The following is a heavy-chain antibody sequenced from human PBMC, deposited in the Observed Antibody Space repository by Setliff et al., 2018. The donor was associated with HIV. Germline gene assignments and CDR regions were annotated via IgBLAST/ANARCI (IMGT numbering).Heavy chain of an antibody. CDR2: INPGGGTT. CDR3: ARAPPYSTGWGLDY. D-gene: IGHD6-19*01. J-gene: IGHJ4*02. Sequence: ASVKVSCKASGYIFTNYYVHWVRQDPGQGLEWMGIINPGGGTTSYPRKFRDKVTLTRDTSTSTVYVELTYLTSEDTAVYYCARAPPYSTGWGLDYWGQGTLVTVSS. V-gene: IGHV1-46*01. CDR1: GYIFTNYY.